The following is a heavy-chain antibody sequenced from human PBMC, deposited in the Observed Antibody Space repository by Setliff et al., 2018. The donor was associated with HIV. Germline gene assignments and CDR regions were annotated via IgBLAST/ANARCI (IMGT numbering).Heavy chain of an antibody. J-gene: IGHJ4*02. CDR3: ARDGADSGWDFDY. V-gene: IGHV3-20*04. CDR1: GFTFGDYG. D-gene: IGHD6-19*01. Sequence: GGSLRLSCAASGFTFGDYGLGWVRQAPGKGLEWVSGISWNGRTTNYADSVKGRFTISRDNAKISLYLQMSSLRVEDTAVYYCARDGADSGWDFDYWGQGTLVTVSS. CDR2: ISWNGRTT.